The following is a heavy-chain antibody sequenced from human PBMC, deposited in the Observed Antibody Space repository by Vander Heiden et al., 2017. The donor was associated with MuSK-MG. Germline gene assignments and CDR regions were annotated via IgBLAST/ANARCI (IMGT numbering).Heavy chain of an antibody. CDR1: GGSISSYY. D-gene: IGHD7-27*01. CDR3: ARDWGSGNAFDI. CDR2: MYISGIT. Sequence: QVQLQESGPGLVKPSETLSLTCTVSGGSISSYYWSWIRQPAGKGLEWIGRMYISGITNYNPSLKSRVTMSVDSVTAADTAVYYCARDWGSGNAFDIWGQGTMVTDSS. V-gene: IGHV4-4*07. J-gene: IGHJ3*02.